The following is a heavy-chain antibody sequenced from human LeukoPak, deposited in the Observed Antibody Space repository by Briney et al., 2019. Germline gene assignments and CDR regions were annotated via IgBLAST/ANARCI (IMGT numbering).Heavy chain of an antibody. CDR2: ISYDGSNK. V-gene: IGHV3-30*01. D-gene: IGHD6-6*01. CDR3: ASLYSSSSGPFDY. Sequence: PGGSLRLSCAASGFTFSSYAMHWVRQAPGKGLEWVAVISYDGSNKYYADSVNVRFTISRDNSKNNLYLQMNSLRAEDAAVYYCASLYSSSSGPFDYWGQGTLVTVSS. CDR1: GFTFSSYA. J-gene: IGHJ4*02.